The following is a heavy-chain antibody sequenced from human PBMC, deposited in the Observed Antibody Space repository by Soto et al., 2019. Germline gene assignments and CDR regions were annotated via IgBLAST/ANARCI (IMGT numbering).Heavy chain of an antibody. CDR2: ISSSSSTI. Sequence: VQLVESGGGLVQPGGSLRLSCAASGFTFSSYSMNWVRQAPGKGLEWVSYISSSSSTIYYADSVKGRFTISRDNAKNSLYLQMNSLRDEDTAVYYCARGRDYYGSGYYFDYWGQGTLVTVSS. D-gene: IGHD3-10*01. CDR1: GFTFSSYS. J-gene: IGHJ4*02. CDR3: ARGRDYYGSGYYFDY. V-gene: IGHV3-48*02.